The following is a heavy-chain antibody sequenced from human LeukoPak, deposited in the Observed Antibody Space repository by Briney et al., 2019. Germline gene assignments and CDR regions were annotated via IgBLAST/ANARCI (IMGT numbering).Heavy chain of an antibody. CDR3: ARDLGLITMIVGDGDYFDN. CDR1: GFTFKKYW. CDR2: IKEDGSET. J-gene: IGHJ4*02. V-gene: IGHV3-7*01. D-gene: IGHD3-22*01. Sequence: GGSLRLPCAASGFTFKKYWMNWVRQVPGKGLECLANIKEDGSETYYADSVKGRFTISRGNAKNSLYLQMNSLRAEDTAVYYCARDLGLITMIVGDGDYFDNWGQGTLVTVSS.